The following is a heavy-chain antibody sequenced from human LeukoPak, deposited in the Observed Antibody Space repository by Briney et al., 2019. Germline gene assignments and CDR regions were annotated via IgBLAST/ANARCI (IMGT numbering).Heavy chain of an antibody. V-gene: IGHV4-30-2*01. D-gene: IGHD6-19*01. CDR3: ASSLKQWLINDAFDI. CDR1: GGSISSGGYY. CDR2: IYHSGST. J-gene: IGHJ3*02. Sequence: SQTLSLTCTVSGGSISSGGYYWSWIRQPPGKGLERIGYIYHSGSTYYNPSLKSRVTISVDRSKNQFSLRLSSVTAADTAVYYCASSLKQWLINDAFDIWGQGTMVTVSS.